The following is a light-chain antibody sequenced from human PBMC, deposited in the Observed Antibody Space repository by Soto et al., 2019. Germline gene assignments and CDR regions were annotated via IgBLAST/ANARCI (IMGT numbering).Light chain of an antibody. J-gene: IGKJ5*01. CDR1: QSVRTK. Sequence: EIWMTQSPDTLYVSPGEGATLSCRAGQSVRTKLAWYQQKAGQAPRLLIYGASTRATGIPDRFSGSGSGTEFTLTISSLQSEDFAVYYCQQYNSWPPITFGQGTRLEIK. CDR3: QQYNSWPPIT. V-gene: IGKV3-15*01. CDR2: GAS.